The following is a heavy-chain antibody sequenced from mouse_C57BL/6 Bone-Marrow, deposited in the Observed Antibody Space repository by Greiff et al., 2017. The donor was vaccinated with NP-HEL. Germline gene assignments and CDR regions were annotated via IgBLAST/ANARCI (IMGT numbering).Heavy chain of an antibody. CDR3: ARRFYD. J-gene: IGHJ2*01. CDR1: GFTFSSYG. V-gene: IGHV5-6*02. D-gene: IGHD1-1*01. CDR2: ISSGGSYT. Sequence: EVKLVESGGDLVKPGGSLKLSCAASGFTFSSYGMSWVRQTPDKRLEWVATISSGGSYTYYLDSVKGRFTISRDNAKNTLYLQMSSLKSEDTAMYYCARRFYDWGQGTTLTVSS.